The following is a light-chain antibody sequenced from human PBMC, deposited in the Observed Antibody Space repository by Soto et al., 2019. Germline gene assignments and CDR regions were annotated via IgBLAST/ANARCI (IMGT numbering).Light chain of an antibody. CDR2: GAS. J-gene: IGKJ2*01. Sequence: EIVMTQSPASLSVSPGDGATLSCRASQSVASNVAWYQQKPGQGPRLLIHGASNRAVGVPARFSGSGSGTDFTLTISSLRSEDFAVYYCQQYHNWPPQYSFGQGTTLQIK. V-gene: IGKV3-15*01. CDR3: QQYHNWPPQYS. CDR1: QSVASN.